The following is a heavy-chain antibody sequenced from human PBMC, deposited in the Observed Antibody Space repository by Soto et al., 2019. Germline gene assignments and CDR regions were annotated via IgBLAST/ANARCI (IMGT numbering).Heavy chain of an antibody. Sequence: SETLSLTCTVSGGSISSYYWSWIRQPPGKGLEWIGYIYYSGSTNYNPSLKSRVTISVDTSKNQFSLKLSSVTAADTAVYYCARGDYDSSPSYMDVWGKGTTVTVSS. CDR1: GGSISSYY. V-gene: IGHV4-59*01. J-gene: IGHJ6*03. D-gene: IGHD3-3*01. CDR3: ARGDYDSSPSYMDV. CDR2: IYYSGST.